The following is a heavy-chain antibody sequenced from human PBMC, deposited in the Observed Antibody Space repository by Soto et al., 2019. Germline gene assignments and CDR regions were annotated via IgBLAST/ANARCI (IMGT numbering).Heavy chain of an antibody. CDR3: ASSPRGYCSSTSCRELGNYYGMDV. J-gene: IGHJ6*02. D-gene: IGHD2-2*01. CDR1: GDSVSSNSAA. Sequence: SQTLSLSCAISGDSVSSNSAAWNWIRQSPSRGLEWLGRAYYRSKWYNDYAVSVKSRITINPDTSKNQFSLQLNSVTPEDTAVYYCASSPRGYCSSTSCRELGNYYGMDVWGQGTTVTVSS. CDR2: AYYRSKWYN. V-gene: IGHV6-1*01.